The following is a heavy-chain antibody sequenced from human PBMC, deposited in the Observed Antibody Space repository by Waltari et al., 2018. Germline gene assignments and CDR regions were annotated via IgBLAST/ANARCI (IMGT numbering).Heavy chain of an antibody. Sequence: QVQLVKSGAEVKKLGSPVRVSCRAPGGTSSSNTTSWVRQPPGQGLEWRGRIIPSRGIANYAQKFQGRVTITADKSTSTAYMELSSLRSEDTAVYYCASKAPLSIGGYYYYYYMDVWGKGTTVTVSS. CDR1: GGTSSSNT. J-gene: IGHJ6*03. CDR2: IIPSRGIA. V-gene: IGHV1-69*02. CDR3: ASKAPLSIGGYYYYYYMDV.